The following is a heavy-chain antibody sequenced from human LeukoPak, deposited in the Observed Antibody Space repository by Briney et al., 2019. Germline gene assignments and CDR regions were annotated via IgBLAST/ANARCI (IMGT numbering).Heavy chain of an antibody. CDR2: IKQDGSEK. J-gene: IGHJ4*02. CDR3: AKASGDSSGSCNY. Sequence: PGGSLRLSCAASGFTFSNYWMTWVRQAPGKGLEWVANIKQDGSEKYYVDSVKGRFTISRDNAKNSLYLQMNSLRVEDMAVYYCAKASGDSSGSCNYWGQGTLVTVSS. V-gene: IGHV3-7*01. CDR1: GFTFSNYW. D-gene: IGHD2-21*01.